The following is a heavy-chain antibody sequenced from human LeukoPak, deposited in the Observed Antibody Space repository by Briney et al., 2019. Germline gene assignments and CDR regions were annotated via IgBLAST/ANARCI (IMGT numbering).Heavy chain of an antibody. CDR1: GYTFIGNG. CDR2: ISGYNGNT. Sequence: ASVKVSCKASGYTFIGNGITWVRQAPGQGLEWMGWISGYNGNTAHAQMLQGRVTMTTDTSTTTAYMELGGLRSDDTAVYYCARSGYCSGASCYAEGIDHWGQGTLITVSS. J-gene: IGHJ4*02. D-gene: IGHD2-2*01. V-gene: IGHV1-18*01. CDR3: ARSGYCSGASCYAEGIDH.